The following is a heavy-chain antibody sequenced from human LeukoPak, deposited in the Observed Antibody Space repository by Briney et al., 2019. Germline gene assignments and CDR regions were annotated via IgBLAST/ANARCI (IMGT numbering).Heavy chain of an antibody. CDR1: GGSISSGDYY. V-gene: IGHV4-30-4*01. CDR2: IYYSGST. Sequence: SETLSLTCTVSGGSISSGDYYWSWIRQTPGMGLEWIGYIYYSGSTYYNPSLKSRVTISVDTSKNQFSLKLSSVTAADTAVYYCARFGELLSAFDYWGQGTLVTVFS. CDR3: ARFGELLSAFDY. D-gene: IGHD3-10*01. J-gene: IGHJ4*02.